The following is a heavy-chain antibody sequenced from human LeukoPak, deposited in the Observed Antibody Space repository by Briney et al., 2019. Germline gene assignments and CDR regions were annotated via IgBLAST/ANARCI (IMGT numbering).Heavy chain of an antibody. D-gene: IGHD1-7*01. CDR2: ISTSSSYI. V-gene: IGHV3-21*01. CDR3: ARDRDWNSGFDY. CDR1: GFTLSSYN. Sequence: GGSLRLSCAASGFTLSSYNMKWVRQAPGKGLEWVSSISTSSSYIYYAGSVKGRFTISRDNAKNSLYLQMNSLRAEDTAIYYCARDRDWNSGFDYWGQGTLVTVSS. J-gene: IGHJ4*02.